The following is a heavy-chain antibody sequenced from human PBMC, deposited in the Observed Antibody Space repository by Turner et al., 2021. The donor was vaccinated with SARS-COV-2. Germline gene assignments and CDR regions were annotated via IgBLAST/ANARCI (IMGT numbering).Heavy chain of an antibody. D-gene: IGHD2-15*01. Sequence: EVQLVESGGGLIPPAGSLRHSCSASGFTVSSNYMSGVTQSPGKGLEWLSVIYSCGSTFYVDSVKCRFTISRDNSKNTLYLQMISLRAEDTAVYYCARDLGGLRFDYWGQGTLVTVSS. J-gene: IGHJ4*02. CDR2: IYSCGST. V-gene: IGHV3-53*01. CDR1: GFTVSSNY. CDR3: ARDLGGLRFDY.